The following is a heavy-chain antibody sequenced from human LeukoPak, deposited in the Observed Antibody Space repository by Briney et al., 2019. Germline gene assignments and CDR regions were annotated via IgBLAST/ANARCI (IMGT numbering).Heavy chain of an antibody. Sequence: PGGSLRLSCAASEFSVGSNYMTWVRQAPGKGLEWVSLIYSGGSTYYADSVKGRFTISRDNSENTLYLQMNSLRAADTAVYYCARDKGTSYLSSFDYWGQGTLVTVSS. CDR1: EFSVGSNY. CDR2: IYSGGST. J-gene: IGHJ4*02. D-gene: IGHD6-6*01. V-gene: IGHV3-66*01. CDR3: ARDKGTSYLSSFDY.